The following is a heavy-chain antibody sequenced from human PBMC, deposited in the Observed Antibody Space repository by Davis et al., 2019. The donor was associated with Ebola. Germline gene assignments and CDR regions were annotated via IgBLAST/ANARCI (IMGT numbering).Heavy chain of an antibody. CDR3: ARDRYYYDSSGYNLVTFDY. V-gene: IGHV3-48*02. J-gene: IGHJ4*02. CDR2: ISSSSSTI. Sequence: GESLKISCAASGFTFSSYSMNWVRQAPGKGLEWVSYISSSSSTIYYADSVKGRFTISRDNAKNSLYLQMNSLRDEDTAVYYCARDRYYYDSSGYNLVTFDYWGQGTLVTVSS. D-gene: IGHD3-22*01. CDR1: GFTFSSYS.